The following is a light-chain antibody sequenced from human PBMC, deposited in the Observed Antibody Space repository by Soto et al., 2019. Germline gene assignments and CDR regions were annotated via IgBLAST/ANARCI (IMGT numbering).Light chain of an antibody. CDR3: QQAYSFPIT. Sequence: DIQVTQSPSSVAASVGDRFPITCRASQDMAGYLDWYQHKPGRTPELLIHGASRLQSGVPARLRGSGYGTDFTISINSIQNEDFATYYCQQAYSFPITFGHGTRLEIK. CDR1: QDMAGY. V-gene: IGKV1D-12*01. J-gene: IGKJ5*01. CDR2: GAS.